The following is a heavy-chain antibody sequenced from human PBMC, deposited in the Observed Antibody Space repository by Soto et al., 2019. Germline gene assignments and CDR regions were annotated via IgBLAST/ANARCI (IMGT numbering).Heavy chain of an antibody. V-gene: IGHV1-69*06. Sequence: QVQLVQSGAEVKQPGSSVKVSCKASGGTFSDYAISWVREAPGQGLEWMGGTIPISDPPKYAQKLQGRVTISADKSTSTSYMELSSLRSDDTAIYYCARGYSGFDIRFDTWGQGTLITVSS. CDR3: ARGYSGFDIRFDT. CDR2: TIPISDPP. CDR1: GGTFSDYA. J-gene: IGHJ5*02. D-gene: IGHD5-12*01.